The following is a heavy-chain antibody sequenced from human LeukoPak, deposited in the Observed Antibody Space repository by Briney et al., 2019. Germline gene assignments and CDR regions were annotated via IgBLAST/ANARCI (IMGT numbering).Heavy chain of an antibody. CDR1: GGSFSGYY. CDR3: ARAKIAGYSGYGYYYYYGMDV. D-gene: IGHD5-12*01. J-gene: IGHJ6*02. CDR2: INHSGST. Sequence: LETLSLTCAVYGGSFSGYYWSWIRQPPGKGLEWIGEINHSGSTNYNPSLKSRVTISVDTSKNQFSLKLSSVTAADTAVYYCARAKIAGYSGYGYYYYYGMDVWGQGTTVTVSS. V-gene: IGHV4-34*01.